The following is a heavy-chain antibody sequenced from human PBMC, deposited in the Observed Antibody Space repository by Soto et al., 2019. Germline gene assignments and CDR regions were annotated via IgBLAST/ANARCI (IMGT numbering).Heavy chain of an antibody. CDR1: GGSISSYY. V-gene: IGHV4-59*01. CDR3: ARVPQKNFDWLLPEPYYFDY. D-gene: IGHD3-9*01. CDR2: IYYSGST. Sequence: PSETLSLTCTVSGGSISSYYWSWIRQPPGKGLEWIGYIYYSGSTNYNPSLKSRVTISVDTSKNQFSLKLSSVTAADTAVYYCARVPQKNFDWLLPEPYYFDYWGQGTLVTVSS. J-gene: IGHJ4*02.